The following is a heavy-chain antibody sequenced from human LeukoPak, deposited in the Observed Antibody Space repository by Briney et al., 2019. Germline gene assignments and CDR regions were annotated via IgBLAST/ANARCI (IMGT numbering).Heavy chain of an antibody. J-gene: IGHJ4*02. CDR1: GFTFSSYG. CDR2: IWYDGSNK. Sequence: GGSLRLSCAASGFTFSSYGMHWVRQAPGKGLEWVAVIWYDGSNKYYADSVKGQFTISRDNSKNTLYLQMNSLRAEDTAVYYCARDREYGITGTTFPLYYFDYWGQGTLVTVSS. CDR3: ARDREYGITGTTFPLYYFDY. V-gene: IGHV3-33*01. D-gene: IGHD1-7*01.